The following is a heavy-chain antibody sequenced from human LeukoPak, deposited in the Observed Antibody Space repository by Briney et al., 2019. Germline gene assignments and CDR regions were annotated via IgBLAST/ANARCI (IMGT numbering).Heavy chain of an antibody. D-gene: IGHD5-12*01. CDR3: AKDRRDIVATFYMDV. V-gene: IGHV3-43D*04. CDR1: GFTFDDYA. Sequence: GGSLRLSCAASGFTFDDYAMHWVRQAPGKGLEWVSLIRWDGGSTYYADSVKGRFTISRDNSKNSLYLQMNSLRAEDTALYYCAKDRRDIVATFYMDVWGKGTTVTVSS. J-gene: IGHJ6*03. CDR2: IRWDGGST.